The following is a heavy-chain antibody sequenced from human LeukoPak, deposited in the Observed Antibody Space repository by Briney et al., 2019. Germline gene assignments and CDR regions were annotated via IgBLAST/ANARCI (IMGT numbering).Heavy chain of an antibody. CDR1: GITFSSYG. Sequence: GGTLRLSCAASGITFSSYGMSWVRQAPGKGLEWVSAITGSGGSTYYADSVKGRFTISRDNSKNTMYVQMNSLRAEDTAVYYCAKGWGGHYFDYWGQGTLVTVSS. CDR3: AKGWGGHYFDY. V-gene: IGHV3-23*01. D-gene: IGHD3-16*01. J-gene: IGHJ4*02. CDR2: ITGSGGST.